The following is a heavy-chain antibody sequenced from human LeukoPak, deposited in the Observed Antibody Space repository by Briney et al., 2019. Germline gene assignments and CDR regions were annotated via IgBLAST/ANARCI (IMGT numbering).Heavy chain of an antibody. CDR1: GGSISSSSYY. Sequence: PSETLSLTCTVSGGSISSSSYYWGWIRQPPGKGLEWIGSIYYSGSTYYNPSLKSRVTISVDKSKNQFSLKLSSVTAADTAVYYCARVEGGFGESTYYMDVWGKGTTVTVSS. J-gene: IGHJ6*03. D-gene: IGHD3-10*01. CDR3: ARVEGGFGESTYYMDV. V-gene: IGHV4-39*07. CDR2: IYYSGST.